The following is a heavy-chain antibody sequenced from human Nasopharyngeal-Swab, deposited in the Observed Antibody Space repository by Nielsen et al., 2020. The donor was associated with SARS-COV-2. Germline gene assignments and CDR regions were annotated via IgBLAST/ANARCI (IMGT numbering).Heavy chain of an antibody. CDR1: GFTVSSNH. J-gene: IGHJ4*02. CDR2: IDTDGTIT. V-gene: IGHV3-74*01. CDR3: ARDVGGRDNY. Sequence: GGSLRLSCAASGFTVSSNHMNWVRQAPGKGLLWVSRIDTDGTITDYADSVKGRFTISRDNAKNTLYLQMNSLRAEDTAVYYCARDVGGRDNYWGQGALVTVSS. D-gene: IGHD2-15*01.